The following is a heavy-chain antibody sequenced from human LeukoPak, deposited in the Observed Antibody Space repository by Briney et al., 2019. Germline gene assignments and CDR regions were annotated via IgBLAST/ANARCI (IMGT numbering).Heavy chain of an antibody. D-gene: IGHD3-10*01. CDR1: GGSFSGYY. J-gene: IGHJ5*02. V-gene: IGHV4-34*01. CDR2: IYHSGST. CDR3: AREYYYGSGSYVDP. Sequence: PSETLSLTCAVYGGSFSGYYWSWIRQPPGKGLEWIGSIYHSGSTYYNPSLKSRVTISVDTSKNQFSLKLSSVTAADTAVYYCAREYYYGSGSYVDPWGQGTLVTVSS.